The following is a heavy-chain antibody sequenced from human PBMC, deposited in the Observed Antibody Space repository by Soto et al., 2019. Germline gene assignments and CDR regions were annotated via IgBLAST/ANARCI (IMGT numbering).Heavy chain of an antibody. V-gene: IGHV3-23*01. CDR3: AKERATTTAFDY. Sequence: EVQLLESGGGLVQAGGSLRLSCAASGFTFSRDGMSWVRQAPGKGLEWVSLITDNGGSTHYADSVKGRFTISRDNTKNTLFLQMNSLRAEDTAVYYCAKERATTTAFDYWGQGALVTVSS. J-gene: IGHJ4*02. CDR1: GFTFSRDG. CDR2: ITDNGGST. D-gene: IGHD4-17*01.